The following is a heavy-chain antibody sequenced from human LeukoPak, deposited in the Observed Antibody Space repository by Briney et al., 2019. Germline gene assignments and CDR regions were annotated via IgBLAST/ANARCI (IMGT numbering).Heavy chain of an antibody. CDR2: INPSGGST. J-gene: IGHJ5*02. Sequence: GASVKVSCKASGYTFTSYYMHWVRQAPGQGLEWMGIINPSGGSTSYAQKFQGRVTMTRDTSTSTVYMELSSLRSEDTAVYYCARGAQIVVVTNWFDPWGQGTLVTVSS. CDR3: ARGAQIVVVTNWFDP. V-gene: IGHV1-46*03. CDR1: GYTFTSYY. D-gene: IGHD2-2*01.